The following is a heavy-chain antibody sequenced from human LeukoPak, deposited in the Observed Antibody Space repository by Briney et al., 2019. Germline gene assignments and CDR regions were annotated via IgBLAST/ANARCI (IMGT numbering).Heavy chain of an antibody. Sequence: GGSLRLSCAASGFTFSSYWMSWVRQAPGKGLEWVANIKQDGSEKYYVDSVKGRFTISRDNAKNPLYLQMNSLRAEDTAVYYCARDIDEAVAGSYYYYYYMDVWGKRTTVTVSS. CDR1: GFTFSSYW. J-gene: IGHJ6*03. V-gene: IGHV3-7*01. D-gene: IGHD6-19*01. CDR3: ARDIDEAVAGSYYYYYYMDV. CDR2: IKQDGSEK.